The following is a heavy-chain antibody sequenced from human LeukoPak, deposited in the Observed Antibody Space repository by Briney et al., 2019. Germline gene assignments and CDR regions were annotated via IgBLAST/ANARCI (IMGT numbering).Heavy chain of an antibody. CDR3: AKRYCGGDCCQADY. Sequence: PGGSLRLSCAASGFTFSNYSMSWVRQAPGKGLEWVSAISGSGGSTYYADSVKGRFTISRDNSKNTLYLQMNSLRAEDTAVYYCAKRYCGGDCCQADYWGQGTLVTVSS. J-gene: IGHJ4*02. CDR2: ISGSGGST. CDR1: GFTFSNYS. V-gene: IGHV3-23*01. D-gene: IGHD2-21*02.